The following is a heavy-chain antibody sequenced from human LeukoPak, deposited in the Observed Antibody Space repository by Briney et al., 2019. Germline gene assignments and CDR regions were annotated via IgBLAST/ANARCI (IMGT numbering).Heavy chain of an antibody. CDR3: TRGYYRVDF. V-gene: IGHV3-21*06. CDR1: GFTFSDYT. J-gene: IGHJ4*02. D-gene: IGHD2-15*01. Sequence: PGGSLRLSCEASGFTFSDYTITWVRQAPGKGLDWVSSITSRGGRIYYADSVKGRFTISRDNAGNSLYLQMNSLRVEDTAVYYCTRGYYRVDFWGQGTLVTVSS. CDR2: ITSRGGRI.